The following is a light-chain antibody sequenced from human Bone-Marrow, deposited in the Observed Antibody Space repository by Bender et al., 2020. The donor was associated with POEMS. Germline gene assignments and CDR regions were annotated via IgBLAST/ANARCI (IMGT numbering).Light chain of an antibody. Sequence: SYELTQPRSVSVSPGQTASISCFGESLGDKYVSWYQQKSGQSPILVIYKDSNRPSGIPERFSASNSVNTATLTVSGAQTMDEADYYCQTWDTSSGDYVFGTGAKVTVL. V-gene: IGLV3-1*01. J-gene: IGLJ1*01. CDR1: SLGDKY. CDR3: QTWDTSSGDYV. CDR2: KDS.